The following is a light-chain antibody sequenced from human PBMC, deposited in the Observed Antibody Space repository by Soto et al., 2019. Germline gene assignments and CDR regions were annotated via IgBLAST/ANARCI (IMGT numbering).Light chain of an antibody. CDR3: QQRNYWPRT. Sequence: IVLTQSPATLSLSPGERATLSCRASQSVSSYLTWSQQKPGQAPRSLIYDAFNRATGIPASFSGSGSGTDFTLTSSSLEPEDFAVYYCQQRNYWPRTFGQGTKVEFK. J-gene: IGKJ1*01. CDR2: DAF. V-gene: IGKV3-11*01. CDR1: QSVSSY.